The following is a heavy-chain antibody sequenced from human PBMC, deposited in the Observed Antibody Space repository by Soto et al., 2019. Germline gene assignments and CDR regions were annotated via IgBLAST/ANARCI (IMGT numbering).Heavy chain of an antibody. V-gene: IGHV1-69*01. Sequence: QEQLVQSGAEVKKPGSSVKVSCKASGGLFSSYPISWVRQVPGQGLERMGGIIPVFQTAYYTQRFQGRVTITADESTNTAYMELSSLRSEDTAIYYCARGGSGYTWFNEFWGQGTLVTVSS. CDR2: IIPVFQTA. CDR1: GGLFSSYP. J-gene: IGHJ4*02. CDR3: ARGGSGYTWFNEF. D-gene: IGHD3-22*01.